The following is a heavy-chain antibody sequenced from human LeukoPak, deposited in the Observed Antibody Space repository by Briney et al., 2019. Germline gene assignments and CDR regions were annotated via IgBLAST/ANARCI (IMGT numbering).Heavy chain of an antibody. Sequence: SETLSLTCTVSGGSLSSSSYWSWIRQSSGKGLEWIGYIHYSGSTYYTSSLKSRVTMSVDTSKNRFSLILNSVTVADTAVYYCARDADDFDSSGYLGYWGQGTLVTVSS. D-gene: IGHD3-22*01. V-gene: IGHV4-31*03. J-gene: IGHJ4*02. CDR3: ARDADDFDSSGYLGY. CDR2: IHYSGST. CDR1: GGSLSSSSY.